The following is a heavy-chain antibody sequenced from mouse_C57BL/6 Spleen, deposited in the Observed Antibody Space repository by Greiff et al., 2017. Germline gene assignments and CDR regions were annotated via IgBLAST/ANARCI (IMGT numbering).Heavy chain of an antibody. CDR3: ARSGGNYNYAMDY. Sequence: VKVVESGAELAKPGASVKLSCKASGYTFPSYWMHWVKQRPGQGLEWIGYINPSSGYTKYNQKFKDKATLTADKSSSTAYMQLSSLTYEDSAVYYCARSGGNYNYAMDYWGQGTSVTVSS. CDR2: INPSSGYT. V-gene: IGHV1-7*01. J-gene: IGHJ4*01. D-gene: IGHD2-1*01. CDR1: GYTFPSYW.